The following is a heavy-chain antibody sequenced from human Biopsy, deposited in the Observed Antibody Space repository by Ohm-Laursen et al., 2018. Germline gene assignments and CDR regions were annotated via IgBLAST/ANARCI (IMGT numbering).Heavy chain of an antibody. CDR1: GGTFGNYA. V-gene: IGHV1-69*13. Sequence: GASVKVSCKVSGGTFGNYAISWVRQAPGQGLEWMGGIITFFRTVNYAQKFQGRLTIPADESMNTACMELSSLRSEDSAVYSIAPQGPRDPAILTGGYHYDMAVWGQGTTVTVSS. J-gene: IGHJ6*02. CDR2: IITFFRTV. CDR3: APQGPRDPAILTGGYHYDMAV. D-gene: IGHD3-9*01.